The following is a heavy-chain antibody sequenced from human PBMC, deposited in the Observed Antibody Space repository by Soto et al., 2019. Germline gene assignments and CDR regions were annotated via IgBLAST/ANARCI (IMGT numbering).Heavy chain of an antibody. CDR1: GFNFSNYA. V-gene: IGHV3-23*01. CDR3: AKDRRAGGNSAFYFDF. CDR2: ISATGGGT. Sequence: VSLRLSCAASGFNFSNYAMSWVRQAPGKGLEWVSLISATGGGTYYADSVKGRFTISRDNSHNTLYLRVHSLTAEDTAVYYCAKDRRAGGNSAFYFDFWGQGAQVTVSS. D-gene: IGHD3-16*01. J-gene: IGHJ4*02.